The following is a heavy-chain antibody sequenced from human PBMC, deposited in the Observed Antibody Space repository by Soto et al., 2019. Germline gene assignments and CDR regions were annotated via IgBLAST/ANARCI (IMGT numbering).Heavy chain of an antibody. D-gene: IGHD5-12*01. CDR1: GYTFTSYD. V-gene: IGHV1-8*01. CDR3: ARVGKRWLQLYYYGMDV. J-gene: IGHJ6*02. Sequence: ASVKVSCKASGYTFTSYDINWVRQATGQGLEWMGWMNPNSGNTGYAQKFQGRVTMTRNTSISTAYMELSSLRSEDTAVYYCARVGKRWLQLYYYGMDVWGQGTTVTVSS. CDR2: MNPNSGNT.